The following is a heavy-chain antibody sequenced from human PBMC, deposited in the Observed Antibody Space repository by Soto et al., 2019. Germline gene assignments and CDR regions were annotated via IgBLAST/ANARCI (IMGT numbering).Heavy chain of an antibody. CDR1: GGSISSGDYY. J-gene: IGHJ5*02. V-gene: IGHV4-30-4*01. CDR3: ARVGTKVVTPGFTSGFDP. D-gene: IGHD2-21*02. Sequence: SETLSLTCTVSGGSISSGDYYWSWIRQPPGKGLEWIGYIYYSGSTYYNPSLKSRVTISVDTSKNQFSLKLSSVTAADTAVYYCARVGTKVVTPGFTSGFDPWGQGTLVTVSS. CDR2: IYYSGST.